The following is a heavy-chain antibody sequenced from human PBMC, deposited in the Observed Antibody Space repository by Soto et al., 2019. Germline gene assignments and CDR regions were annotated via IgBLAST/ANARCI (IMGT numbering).Heavy chain of an antibody. V-gene: IGHV3-9*01. CDR1: GFTFDAYA. D-gene: IGHD3-16*02. CDR2: LSWNSGSI. J-gene: IGHJ5*01. CDR3: ANGSDSLSFS. Sequence: PGGYLRHSCAASGFTFDAYAMHWVRQAPGKGLEWVSGLSWNSGSIGYADSVKGRFTISRDNAKNSLYLQMNSLRPEDRAFYSCANGSDSLSFSW.